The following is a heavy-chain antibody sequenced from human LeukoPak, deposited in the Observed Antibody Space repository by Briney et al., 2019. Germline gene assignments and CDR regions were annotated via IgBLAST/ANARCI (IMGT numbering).Heavy chain of an antibody. CDR3: ARLSGIAAAVGY. Sequence: VSVKVSCKASGYTFTGYYMHWVRQAPGQGLEWMGWINPNSGGTNYAQKFQGRVTMTRDTSISTAYMELSRLRSDDTAVYYCARLSGIAAAVGYWGQGTLVTVSS. J-gene: IGHJ4*02. CDR2: INPNSGGT. CDR1: GYTFTGYY. D-gene: IGHD6-13*01. V-gene: IGHV1-2*02.